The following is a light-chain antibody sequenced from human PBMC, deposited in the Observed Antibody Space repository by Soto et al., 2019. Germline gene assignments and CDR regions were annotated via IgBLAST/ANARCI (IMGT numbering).Light chain of an antibody. CDR1: QYISTY. CDR2: SAS. Sequence: DIQMTQSPSSPSASVGDRVTITFRASQYISTYLNWYRQKSGKAPEVLIYSASTLQSGVPSRFSGRGSGTDFTLTIIGLQSEDFATYYCQQSYTTPRTFGAGTKVDIK. CDR3: QQSYTTPRT. J-gene: IGKJ4*02. V-gene: IGKV1-39*01.